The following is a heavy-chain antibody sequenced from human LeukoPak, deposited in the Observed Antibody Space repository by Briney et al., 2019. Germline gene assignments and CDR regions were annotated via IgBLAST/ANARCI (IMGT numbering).Heavy chain of an antibody. CDR2: IYTSGST. J-gene: IGHJ4*02. D-gene: IGHD2-2*01. CDR1: GGSISSGSYY. V-gene: IGHV4-61*02. CDR3: ARVELLSAMMDY. Sequence: SQTLSLTCTVSGGSISSGSYYWSWIRQPAGKGLEWIGRIYTSGSTNYNPSLKSRVTISVDTSKNQFSLKLSSVTAADTAVYYCARVELLSAMMDYWGQGTLVTVSS.